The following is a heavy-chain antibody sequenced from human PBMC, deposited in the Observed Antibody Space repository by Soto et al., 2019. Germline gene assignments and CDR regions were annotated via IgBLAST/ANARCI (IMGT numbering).Heavy chain of an antibody. V-gene: IGHV3-33*01. J-gene: IGHJ4*02. D-gene: IGHD1-26*01. CDR3: AREAKSVETTGGFDY. CDR2: IWFDGSNK. Sequence: QVQLVDSGGGVVQPGRSLRLSCAASGFIFSSYGMHWVRQAPGKGLEWVAGIWFDGSNKYYADSVKGRFTISRDNSRNTLYLQMNGLRAEDTAVYYCAREAKSVETTGGFDYWGQGTLVTVSS. CDR1: GFIFSSYG.